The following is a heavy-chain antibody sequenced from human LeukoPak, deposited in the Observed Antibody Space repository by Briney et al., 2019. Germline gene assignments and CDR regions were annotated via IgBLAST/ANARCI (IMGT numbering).Heavy chain of an antibody. V-gene: IGHV3-30*04. D-gene: IGHD5-18*01. Sequence: GGSLRLSCAASGFTFSSYAMHWVRQAPGKGLEWVAVISYDGSNKYYADSVKGRFTISRDNSKNTLYLQMNSLRAEDTAVYYCARSPSDTAMGYYYYCMDVWGEGTTVTVSS. J-gene: IGHJ6*03. CDR2: ISYDGSNK. CDR3: ARSPSDTAMGYYYYCMDV. CDR1: GFTFSSYA.